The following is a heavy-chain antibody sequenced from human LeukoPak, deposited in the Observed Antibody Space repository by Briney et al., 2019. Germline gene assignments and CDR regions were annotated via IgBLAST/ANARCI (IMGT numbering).Heavy chain of an antibody. V-gene: IGHV3-30*03. CDR3: ARLNPVTVDY. D-gene: IGHD2-21*02. CDR1: GFTFSSYG. J-gene: IGHJ4*02. CDR2: ISYDGSNK. Sequence: GGSLRLSCAASGFTFSSYGMHWVRQAPGKGLEWVAVISYDGSNKYYAESVKGRFTISRDNSKNTLYLQMNSLRAEDTAVYYCARLNPVTVDYWGQGTLVTVSS.